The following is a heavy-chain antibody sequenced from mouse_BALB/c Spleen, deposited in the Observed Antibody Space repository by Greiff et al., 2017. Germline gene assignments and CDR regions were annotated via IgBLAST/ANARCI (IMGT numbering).Heavy chain of an antibody. CDR2: ISSGGSYT. D-gene: IGHD2-2*01. J-gene: IGHJ4*01. V-gene: IGHV5-6*01. Sequence: EVKLVESGGDLVKPGGSLKLSCAASGFTFSSYGMSWVRQTPDKRLEWVATISSGGSYTYYPDSVKGRFTISRDNAKNTLYLQMSSLKSEDTAMYYCARHGGYYGYDGGAMDYWGQGTSVTVSS. CDR3: ARHGGYYGYDGGAMDY. CDR1: GFTFSSYG.